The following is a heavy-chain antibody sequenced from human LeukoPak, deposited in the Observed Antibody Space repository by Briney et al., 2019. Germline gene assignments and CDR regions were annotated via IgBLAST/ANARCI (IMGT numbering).Heavy chain of an antibody. V-gene: IGHV3-21*01. Sequence: PGGSLRLSRAASGFTFSSYSMNWVRQAPGKGLEWVSSISSSSSYIYYADSVKGRFTISRDNSKNTLYLQMNSLRAEDTAVYYCARDLGYYGSAVSYYYYGMDVWGQGTTVTVSS. CDR1: GFTFSSYS. CDR2: ISSSSSYI. J-gene: IGHJ6*02. CDR3: ARDLGYYGSAVSYYYYGMDV. D-gene: IGHD3-10*01.